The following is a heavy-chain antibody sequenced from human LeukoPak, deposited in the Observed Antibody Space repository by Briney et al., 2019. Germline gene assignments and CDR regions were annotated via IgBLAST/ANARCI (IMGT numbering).Heavy chain of an antibody. CDR1: GASVSSHF. CDR3: AEDASGTYFAFDV. V-gene: IGHV4-59*02. Sequence: PSDTLSLTCGLSGASVSSHFWSWIRQPPGRGLEWIGYISNRGSNGYNPPLRSRVTISVDAPKNEVSLMLRSVSAADTAAYYCAEDASGTYFAFDVWGQGRTV. CDR2: ISNRGSN. D-gene: IGHD1-26*01. J-gene: IGHJ3*01.